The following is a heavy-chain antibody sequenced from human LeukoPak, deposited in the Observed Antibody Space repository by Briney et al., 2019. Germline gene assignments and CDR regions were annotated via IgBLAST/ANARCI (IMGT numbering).Heavy chain of an antibody. J-gene: IGHJ4*02. D-gene: IGHD3-16*01. CDR1: GYTFTSYY. Sequence: GASVKVSCKASGYTFTSYYMHWVRQAPGQGLEWMGIINPSGGSTSYAQKFQGRVTMTRDTSTSTVHMELSSLRPEDTAVYYCARAHYDYVWGSSYWGQGTLVTVSS. V-gene: IGHV1-46*01. CDR3: ARAHYDYVWGSSY. CDR2: INPSGGST.